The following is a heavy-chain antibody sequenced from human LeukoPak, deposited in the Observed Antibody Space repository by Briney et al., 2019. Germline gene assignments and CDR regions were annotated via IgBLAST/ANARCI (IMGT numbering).Heavy chain of an antibody. D-gene: IGHD6-19*01. J-gene: IGHJ4*02. Sequence: GSLTLTCVASGFPFSSYWVNWVRQVPGKGMVWVSRINSDGSNTVYADSVKGRFTISRDNAKNTLYLQMNSLRAEDTAVYYCVRASGWPDCWGQGTLVTVSS. CDR2: INSDGSNT. CDR3: VRASGWPDC. CDR1: GFPFSSYW. V-gene: IGHV3-74*01.